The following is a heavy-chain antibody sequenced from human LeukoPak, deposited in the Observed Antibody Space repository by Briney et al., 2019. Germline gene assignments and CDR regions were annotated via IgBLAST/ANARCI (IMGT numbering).Heavy chain of an antibody. V-gene: IGHV3-53*01. CDR3: ARDLGDNSGYYYI. Sequence: GGSLRLSCAASGFTVSNNYMSWVRQAPGKGLEWVSVIYSGGSTYYADSVKGRFTISRDNSKNTLYLQMNSLSAEDTAVYYCARDLGDNSGYYYIWGQGTLVTVSS. CDR2: IYSGGST. CDR1: GFTVSNNY. J-gene: IGHJ4*02. D-gene: IGHD3-22*01.